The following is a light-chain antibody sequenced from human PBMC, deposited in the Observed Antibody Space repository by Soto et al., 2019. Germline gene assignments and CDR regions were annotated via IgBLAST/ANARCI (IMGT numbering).Light chain of an antibody. CDR3: HQDASSPQT. V-gene: IGKV3-20*01. CDR1: QSVTSNY. CDR2: GAS. J-gene: IGKJ1*01. Sequence: EIVLTQSPGTLSLSPGERATLSCRASQSVTSNYLAWYQQKPGQAPRLLIYGASSRATGIPDRFSGSGSGTDFPITIRRLEAEDFAVYYCHQDASSPQTFGQGTKVEIK.